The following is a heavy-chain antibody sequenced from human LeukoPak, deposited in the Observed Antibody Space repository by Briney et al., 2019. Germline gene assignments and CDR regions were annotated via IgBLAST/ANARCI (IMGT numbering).Heavy chain of an antibody. Sequence: GGSLRLSCAASGFTFSSYAMNWVRHAPGKGLEWVSAISGSGSTTYYADSVKGRFTISRDNSKNTLFLQMNSLTAEDTAIYSCARPRLEYCSGGSCFDAFDIWGQGTMVTVSS. J-gene: IGHJ3*02. CDR3: ARPRLEYCSGGSCFDAFDI. CDR2: ISGSGSTT. V-gene: IGHV3-23*01. D-gene: IGHD2-15*01. CDR1: GFTFSSYA.